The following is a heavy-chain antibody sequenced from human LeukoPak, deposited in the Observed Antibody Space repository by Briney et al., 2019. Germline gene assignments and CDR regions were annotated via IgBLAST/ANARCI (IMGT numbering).Heavy chain of an antibody. J-gene: IGHJ3*02. CDR2: IYYSGST. Sequence: PSETLSLTCTVSGGSISSSSYYWGWLRQPPGTGLEWIGSIYYSGSTYYNPSLKSRVTISVDTSKNQFSLKLSSVTAADTAVYYCAREMNPYCSSTSCRYDAFDIWGQGTMVTVSS. CDR1: GGSISSSSYY. V-gene: IGHV4-39*07. CDR3: AREMNPYCSSTSCRYDAFDI. D-gene: IGHD2-2*01.